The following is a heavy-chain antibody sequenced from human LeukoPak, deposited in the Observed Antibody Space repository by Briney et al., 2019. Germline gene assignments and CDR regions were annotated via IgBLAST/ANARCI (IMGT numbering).Heavy chain of an antibody. J-gene: IGHJ4*02. CDR1: GFTFSSYW. D-gene: IGHD5-24*01. V-gene: IGHV3-74*01. Sequence: GGSLRLSCAASGFTFSSYWMHWVRQVPGKGLVWVSLINSDGGSTRYADSVKGRFTISRDNAKKTLYLHMSSLRDEDTAVYYCARGDGFHYFDYWGQGALVTVSS. CDR2: INSDGGST. CDR3: ARGDGFHYFDY.